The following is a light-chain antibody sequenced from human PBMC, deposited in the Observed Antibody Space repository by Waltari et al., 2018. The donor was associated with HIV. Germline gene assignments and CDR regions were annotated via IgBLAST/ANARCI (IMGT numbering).Light chain of an antibody. V-gene: IGKV2-28*01. Sequence: EIVLTQSPLSLPVTPGEPASISCRSSQSLLHSNGNNYLDWYLQKPGQSPQLLSDLGFNPASGVPDRVSGSGSGTDFTLRISRVEAEDVGVYYCKQALETSWTFGQGTKVEIK. J-gene: IGKJ1*01. CDR1: QSLLHSNGNNY. CDR3: KQALETSWT. CDR2: LGF.